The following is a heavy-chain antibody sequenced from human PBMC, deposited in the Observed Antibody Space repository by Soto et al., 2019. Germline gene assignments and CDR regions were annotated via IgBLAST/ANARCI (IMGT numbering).Heavy chain of an antibody. CDR1: GGSISSYY. Sequence: LSLTCTVSGGSISSYYWSWIRQPPGKGLEWIGYIYYSGSTNYNPSLKSRVTISVDTSKNQFSLKLSSVTAADTAVYYCASSIAAAGRLYGMDVWGQGTTVTVSS. CDR3: ASSIAAAGRLYGMDV. V-gene: IGHV4-59*01. D-gene: IGHD6-13*01. CDR2: IYYSGST. J-gene: IGHJ6*02.